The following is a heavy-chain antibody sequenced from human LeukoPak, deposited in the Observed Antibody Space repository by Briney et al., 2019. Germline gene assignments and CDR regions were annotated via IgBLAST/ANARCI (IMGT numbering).Heavy chain of an antibody. D-gene: IGHD6-19*01. J-gene: IGHJ4*02. CDR1: GGSFSGYY. CDR2: INHGGST. Sequence: SETLSLTCAVYGGSFSGYYWSWIRQPPGKGLEWIGEINHGGSTNYNPSLKSRVTISVDTSKNQFSLKLSSVTAADTAVYYCARGKQWLVHFFDYWGQGTLVTVSS. V-gene: IGHV4-34*01. CDR3: ARGKQWLVHFFDY.